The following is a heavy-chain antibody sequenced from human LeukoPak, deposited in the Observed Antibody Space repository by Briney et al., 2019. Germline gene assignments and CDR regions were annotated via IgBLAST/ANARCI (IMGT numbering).Heavy chain of an antibody. CDR3: ASQYGLDY. J-gene: IGHJ4*02. V-gene: IGHV3-11*01. CDR2: ISSNGSTM. D-gene: IGHD3-10*01. Sequence: GGSLRLSCAASGFTFSNHDMSWVRQAPGKGLEWVSYISSNGSTMYYADSVKGRFTVSRDNAKNSLYLQMNSLRAEDTAVYYCASQYGLDYWGQGTLVTVSS. CDR1: GFTFSNHD.